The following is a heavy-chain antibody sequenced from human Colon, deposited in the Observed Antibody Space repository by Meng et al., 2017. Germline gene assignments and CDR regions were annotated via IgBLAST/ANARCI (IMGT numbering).Heavy chain of an antibody. CDR2: ISAYNGNT. CDR1: GYTFTSYG. D-gene: IGHD3-22*01. CDR3: ARENNYYDSSCYPNYDAFDI. V-gene: IGHV1-18*01. Sequence: ASVKVSCKASGYTFTSYGSSWVRQAPGQGLEWMGWISAYNGNTNYAQKLQGRVTMTTDTSTSTAYMELRSLRSDDTAVYYCARENNYYDSSCYPNYDAFDIWGQGTMVTVSS. J-gene: IGHJ3*02.